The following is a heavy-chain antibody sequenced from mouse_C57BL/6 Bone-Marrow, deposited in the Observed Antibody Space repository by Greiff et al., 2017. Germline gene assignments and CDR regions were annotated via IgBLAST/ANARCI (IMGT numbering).Heavy chain of an antibody. CDR1: GYTFTTYP. CDR3: LWLRRVGRWYFDV. J-gene: IGHJ1*03. D-gene: IGHD2-2*01. Sequence: VQRVESGAELVKPGASVKMSCKASGYTFTTYPIEWMKQNHGKSLEWIGNFHPYNDDTKYNEKFKGKATLTVEKSSSTVYLELSRLTSDDSAVYYCLWLRRVGRWYFDVWGTGTTVTVSS. V-gene: IGHV1-47*01. CDR2: FHPYNDDT.